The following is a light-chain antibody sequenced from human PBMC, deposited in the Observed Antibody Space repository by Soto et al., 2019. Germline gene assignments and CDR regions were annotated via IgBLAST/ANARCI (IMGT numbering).Light chain of an antibody. CDR2: GAS. Sequence: EIVLTQSPATLSLSPGERATLSCRASQNVANYLDWYQQKPGQAPRLLIYGASSRATGIPDRFSGSGSGTDFTLTISRLEPEDFAVYYCQQYGNSPRTFGQGTKVDIK. V-gene: IGKV3-20*01. CDR1: QNVANY. J-gene: IGKJ2*01. CDR3: QQYGNSPRT.